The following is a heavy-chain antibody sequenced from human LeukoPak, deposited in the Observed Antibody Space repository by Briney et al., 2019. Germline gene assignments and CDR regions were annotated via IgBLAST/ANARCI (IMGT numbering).Heavy chain of an antibody. D-gene: IGHD7-27*01. CDR1: GGSLSSYY. Sequence: SETLSLTCTVSGGSLSSYYWSWIRQPPEKGLEWIGYIYYSGSTNYNPSLKSRVTISVDTSKNQFSLKLSSVTAADTAVYYCARLTGDSYYGMDVWGQGTTVTVSS. V-gene: IGHV4-59*01. J-gene: IGHJ6*02. CDR2: IYYSGST. CDR3: ARLTGDSYYGMDV.